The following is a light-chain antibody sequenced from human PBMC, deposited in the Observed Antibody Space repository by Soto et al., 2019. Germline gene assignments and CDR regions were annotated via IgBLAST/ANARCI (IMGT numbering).Light chain of an antibody. CDR1: SSNIGSNT. CDR2: STN. Sequence: QSVLTQPPSASGTPGQRVTISCSGSSSNIGSNTVNWYQQLPGTAPKLLIYSTNQRPSGVPDRFSGSKSGTSASLAISGLQSEDETDYYRAAWDDSLNGVVFGGGTKLTVL. CDR3: AAWDDSLNGVV. J-gene: IGLJ3*02. V-gene: IGLV1-44*01.